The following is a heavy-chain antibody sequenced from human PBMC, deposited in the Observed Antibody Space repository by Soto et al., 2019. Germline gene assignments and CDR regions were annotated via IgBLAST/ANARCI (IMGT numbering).Heavy chain of an antibody. CDR1: GFTFNIYS. CDR3: ASRECTNGVCPFEY. V-gene: IGHV3-21*02. Sequence: EVQLVESGGGLVNPGGSLRLSCTASGFTFNIYSMSWVRLAPGKGLEWVSSISSSGTSKYYADSVKGRFTISRDNAKNSLSLQMNSLRDEDTAVYYCASRECTNGVCPFEYWGQGTLVTVSP. CDR2: ISSSGTSK. J-gene: IGHJ4*02. D-gene: IGHD2-8*01.